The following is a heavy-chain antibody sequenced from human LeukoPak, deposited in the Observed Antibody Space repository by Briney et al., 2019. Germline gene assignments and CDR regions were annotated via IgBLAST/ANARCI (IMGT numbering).Heavy chain of an antibody. V-gene: IGHV3-7*01. J-gene: IGHJ4*02. Sequence: GGTLRLSCEASGFTFIASWMTWIRQAPGKGLEWVATINQVGSEIHYGDSVKGRFTISRDNTKNLVFLQMNGLRAEDTAMYYCAGHCNLIYDYWGQGSLVTVSS. D-gene: IGHD2/OR15-2a*01. CDR3: AGHCNLIYDY. CDR1: GFTFIASW. CDR2: INQVGSEI.